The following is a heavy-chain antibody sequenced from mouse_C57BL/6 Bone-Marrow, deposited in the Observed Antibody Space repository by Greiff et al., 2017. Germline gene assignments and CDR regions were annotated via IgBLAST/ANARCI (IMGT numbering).Heavy chain of an antibody. J-gene: IGHJ3*01. Sequence: EVQLVESGGGLVKPGGSLKLSCAASGFTFSDYGMHWVRQAPEKGLEWVAYISSGSSTIYYAVTVKGRFTISRDNAKNTLFLQMTSLRSEDTAMYYCARGDYNYGGAWFAYWGQGTLVTGSA. D-gene: IGHD2-12*01. V-gene: IGHV5-17*01. CDR3: ARGDYNYGGAWFAY. CDR2: ISSGSSTI. CDR1: GFTFSDYG.